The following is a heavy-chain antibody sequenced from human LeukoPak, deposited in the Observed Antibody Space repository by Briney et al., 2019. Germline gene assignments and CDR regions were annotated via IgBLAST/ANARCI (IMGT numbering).Heavy chain of an antibody. D-gene: IGHD3-22*01. CDR2: INPNSGGT. Sequence: ASVKVSCKASGYTFTSYAMNWVRQAPGQGLEWMGWINPNSGGTNYAQKFQGRVTMTRDTSISTAYMELSRLGSDDTAVYYCARDYYDSSGYYVSSFDPWGQGTLVTVSS. J-gene: IGHJ5*02. CDR3: ARDYYDSSGYYVSSFDP. CDR1: GYTFTSYA. V-gene: IGHV1-2*02.